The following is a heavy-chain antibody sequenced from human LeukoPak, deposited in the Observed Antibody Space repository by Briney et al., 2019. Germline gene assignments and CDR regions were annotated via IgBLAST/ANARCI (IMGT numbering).Heavy chain of an antibody. J-gene: IGHJ4*02. CDR3: ARDDCSGYYLPIYFDY. D-gene: IGHD3-22*01. CDR1: GYTLTSYG. Sequence: ASVKVSCKASGYTLTSYGISWVRQAPGQGLEWMGWISAYNGNTNYAQKLQGRVTMTTDTSTSTAYMELRSLRSDDTAVYYCARDDCSGYYLPIYFDYWGQGTLVTVSS. V-gene: IGHV1-18*01. CDR2: ISAYNGNT.